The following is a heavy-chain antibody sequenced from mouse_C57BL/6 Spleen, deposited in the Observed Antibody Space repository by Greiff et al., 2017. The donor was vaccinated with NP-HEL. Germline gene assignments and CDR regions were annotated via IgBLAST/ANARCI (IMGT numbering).Heavy chain of an antibody. J-gene: IGHJ3*01. CDR2: INSDGGST. Sequence: EVKLVESGGGLVQPGESLKLSCESTEYEFPSHDMSWVRKTPEKRLELVAAINSDGGSTYYPDTLESRFIISRDNTTKPLYLHISSLRSEDTALYYCSGQGRGSWFAYWGQGTLVTVSA. V-gene: IGHV5-2*01. CDR1: EYEFPSHD. CDR3: SGQGRGSWFAY.